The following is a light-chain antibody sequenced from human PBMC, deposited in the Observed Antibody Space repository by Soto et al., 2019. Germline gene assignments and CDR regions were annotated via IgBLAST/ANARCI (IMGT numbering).Light chain of an antibody. V-gene: IGLV2-14*01. CDR3: SSHTISSALQV. J-gene: IGLJ1*01. Sequence: QSALTQPGSVSGSPGQSITISCTGTISDFVVYNYVSWYQQHPGKAPKLMIYGVSNRPSGVSNRFSGSKSGNTASLTISGLQADDEADYYCSSHTISSALQVFGTGTKVTVL. CDR2: GVS. CDR1: ISDFVVYNY.